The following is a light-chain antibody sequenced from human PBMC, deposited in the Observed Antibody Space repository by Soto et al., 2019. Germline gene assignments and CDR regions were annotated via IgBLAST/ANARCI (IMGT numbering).Light chain of an antibody. CDR2: GAS. CDR3: QQYKNWPPTWT. Sequence: EIVMTQSPATLSVSPGERVTLSCRASESISTNLAWYQQKPGQAPRLLIYGASSRATGIPPRFSGSGSGTEFTLNISSLQSEDFAIYYCQQYKNWPPTWTFGQGTKLDIK. CDR1: ESISTN. J-gene: IGKJ1*01. V-gene: IGKV3D-15*01.